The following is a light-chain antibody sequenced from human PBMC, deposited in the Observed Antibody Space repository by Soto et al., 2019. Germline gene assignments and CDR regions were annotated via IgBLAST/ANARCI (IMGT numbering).Light chain of an antibody. V-gene: IGKV1-33*01. CDR3: QQYDNLIT. J-gene: IGKJ5*01. CDR2: DAS. Sequence: DIQMTQSPSSLSASVGDRFTITCHASQDISNYLNCYQQKPGKAPKLLIYDASNLETGVPSRFSGSGSGTDFTFTISSLQPEDIATYYCQQYDNLITFGQGTRLEI. CDR1: QDISNY.